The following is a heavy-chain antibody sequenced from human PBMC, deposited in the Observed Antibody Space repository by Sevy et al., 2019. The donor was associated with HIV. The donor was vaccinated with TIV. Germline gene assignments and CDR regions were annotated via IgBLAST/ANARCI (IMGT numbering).Heavy chain of an antibody. CDR3: AKAWTQLSDWYGELDY. V-gene: IGHV3-23*01. D-gene: IGHD6-19*01. CDR2: ISISGIKT. CDR1: GFTFSNYA. Sequence: GGSLRLSCAASGFTFSNYAMSWVRQAPGKGLEWVSSISISGIKTYYADSVKGRFTISRDNSKNTLYLQMNSLRADDTAVYYCAKAWTQLSDWYGELDYWGQGSLVTVSS. J-gene: IGHJ4*02.